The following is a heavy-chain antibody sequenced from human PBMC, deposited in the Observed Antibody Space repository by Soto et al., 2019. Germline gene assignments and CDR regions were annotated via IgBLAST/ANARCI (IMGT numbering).Heavy chain of an antibody. CDR3: ARSPGEFKVVPAAQEFDY. CDR2: IIPIFGTA. D-gene: IGHD2-2*01. V-gene: IGHV1-69*06. CDR1: GGAFSSYA. Sequence: GASVKVSCKVSGGAFSSYAIRWVRQAPGQGLEWMGGIIPIFGTANYAQKFQGRVTLTADKSTSTAYMELSSLRSEDTAVYYCARSPGEFKVVPAAQEFDYWGQGTLVTFSS. J-gene: IGHJ4*02.